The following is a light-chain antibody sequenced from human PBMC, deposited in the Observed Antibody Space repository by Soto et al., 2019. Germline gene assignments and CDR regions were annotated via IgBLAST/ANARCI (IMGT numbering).Light chain of an antibody. CDR1: QSLTSW. CDR3: QEYTDNSGT. V-gene: IGKV1-5*01. CDR2: DAS. J-gene: IGKJ1*01. Sequence: DIHITHSPSTLSSSFVDRVTITCRASQSLTSWLAWYQQKPGKAPQLLIYDASSLESGVPSRFSGSESGTEFTLTITSLQPDDSATYYCQEYTDNSGTFGQGTKVDIK.